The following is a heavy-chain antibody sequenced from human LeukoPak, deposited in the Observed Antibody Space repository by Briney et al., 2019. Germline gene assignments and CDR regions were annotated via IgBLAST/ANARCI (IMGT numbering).Heavy chain of an antibody. Sequence: PGGSLTLSCAASGFTVRSKYMSWVRQAPGKGPEWVSVILNGDNTYYSDSVKGRFTISRDHSRNTLYLQMNNLRAEDTAVYYCATELRYVGGYFDYWGQGTLVTVSS. CDR2: ILNGDNT. CDR3: ATELRYVGGYFDY. D-gene: IGHD3-9*01. J-gene: IGHJ4*02. CDR1: GFTVRSKY. V-gene: IGHV3-53*01.